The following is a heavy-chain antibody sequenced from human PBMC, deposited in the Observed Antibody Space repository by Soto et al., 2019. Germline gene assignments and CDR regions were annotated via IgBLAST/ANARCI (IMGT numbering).Heavy chain of an antibody. V-gene: IGHV3-23*01. J-gene: IGHJ3*02. Sequence: PGGPLRLSGATPGFVFTTYAMNWVRQAPGKGLEWVSAISSSGESTFYAESVRGRFTSSVNNSLNTPYLHMSSLRPDHTAVYYCTHPRGYGVFDAVDIWGQGTMVTVSS. CDR1: GFVFTTYA. CDR2: ISSSGEST. D-gene: IGHD4-17*01. CDR3: THPRGYGVFDAVDI.